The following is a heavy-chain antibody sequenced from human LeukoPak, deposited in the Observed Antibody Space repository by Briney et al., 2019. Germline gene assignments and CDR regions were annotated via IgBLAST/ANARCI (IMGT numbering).Heavy chain of an antibody. Sequence: GGSLRLSCAASGFTFSSYAMSWVRQAPGKGLEWVSAISGSGGSTYYADSVKGRFTISRDNSKNTLYLQMNSLRAEDTAVYYCAKAPKIVVAITPTFDYWGQGTLVTVSS. V-gene: IGHV3-23*01. CDR1: GFTFSSYA. D-gene: IGHD3-22*01. J-gene: IGHJ4*02. CDR2: ISGSGGST. CDR3: AKAPKIVVAITPTFDY.